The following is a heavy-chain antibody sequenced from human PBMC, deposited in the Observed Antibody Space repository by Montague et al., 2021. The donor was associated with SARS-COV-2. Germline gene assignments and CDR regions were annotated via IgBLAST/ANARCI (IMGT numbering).Heavy chain of an antibody. CDR2: FYSVGST. CDR3: ARGTMTADAFDI. D-gene: IGHD1-14*01. Sequence: SETLSLTCTVSGASVGSSDRGWIRQSPGKGLEWIGYFYSVGSTDYNPSLKSRATISRDASKNQFSLKVRSVTAADTAVYYCARGTMTADAFDIWGQGTMVTVSS. CDR1: GASVGSSD. V-gene: IGHV4-59*02. J-gene: IGHJ3*02.